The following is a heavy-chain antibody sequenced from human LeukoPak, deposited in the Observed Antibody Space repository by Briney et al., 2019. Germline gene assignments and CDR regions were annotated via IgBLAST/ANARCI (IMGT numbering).Heavy chain of an antibody. V-gene: IGHV2-5*01. J-gene: IGHJ4*02. D-gene: IGHD6-13*01. Sequence: TLSLTCTVSGGSISSYYWSWIRQPPGKALEWLALIYWNDDKRYSPSLKSRLTITKDTSKNQVVLTMTNMDPVDTATYYCAHSVAAAHNPFDYWGQGTLVTVSS. CDR2: IYWNDDK. CDR3: AHSVAAAHNPFDY. CDR1: GGSISSYYW.